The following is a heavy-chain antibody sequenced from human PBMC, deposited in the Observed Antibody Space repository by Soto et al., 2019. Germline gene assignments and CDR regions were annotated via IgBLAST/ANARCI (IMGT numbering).Heavy chain of an antibody. J-gene: IGHJ6*02. CDR2: ISPYTGNT. V-gene: IGHV1-18*01. D-gene: IGHD3-16*01. CDR1: GYIFVNYG. Sequence: QVQLVQSGEEVKKPGASVKVCCKASGYIFVNYGIAWVRQAPRQGLEWMGWISPYTGNTHSASKVQGRLTMTTDTSTSTAYMDLGSLTSDDTAVYYCVMVDNYVTPTPQDVWGQGTTVTVSS. CDR3: VMVDNYVTPTPQDV.